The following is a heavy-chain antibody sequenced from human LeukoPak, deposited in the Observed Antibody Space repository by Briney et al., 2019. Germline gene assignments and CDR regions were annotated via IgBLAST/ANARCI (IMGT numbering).Heavy chain of an antibody. Sequence: GGSLRLSCAASGFTLSSYWMHWVRQAPGKGLVLVSRINSDGSSTSYADSVNGRFTISRDNTKNTLYLQMNSLRAEDTAVYYCARVPSGCFAFDIWGQGTMVTVSS. CDR3: ARVPSGCFAFDI. J-gene: IGHJ3*02. CDR1: GFTLSSYW. D-gene: IGHD6-19*01. CDR2: INSDGSST. V-gene: IGHV3-74*01.